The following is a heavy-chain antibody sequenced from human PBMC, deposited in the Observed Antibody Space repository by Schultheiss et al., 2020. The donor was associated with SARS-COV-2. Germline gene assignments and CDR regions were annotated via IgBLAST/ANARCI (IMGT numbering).Heavy chain of an antibody. CDR2: INHSGST. Sequence: SQTLSLTCAVYGGSFSGYYWSWIRQPPGKGLEWIGEINHSGSTNYNPSLKSRVTISVDTSKNQFSLKLSSVTAADTAVYYCASAPPPFDYWGQGTLVTVSS. V-gene: IGHV4-34*01. J-gene: IGHJ4*02. CDR1: GGSFSGYY. CDR3: ASAPPPFDY.